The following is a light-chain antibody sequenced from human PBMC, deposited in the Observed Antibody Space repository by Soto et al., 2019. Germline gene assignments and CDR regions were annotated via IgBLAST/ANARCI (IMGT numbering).Light chain of an antibody. CDR1: QSISSY. CDR3: QQSYSTLT. Sequence: DIQMTQSPSSLSASVGDRVTITCRASQSISSYLNWYQQKPGKAPKLLIYAASSLQSGVPSMFSGSGSGTDFSLTISSLQPEDFATYYCQQSYSTLTFGPGTKVDIK. J-gene: IGKJ3*01. V-gene: IGKV1-39*01. CDR2: AAS.